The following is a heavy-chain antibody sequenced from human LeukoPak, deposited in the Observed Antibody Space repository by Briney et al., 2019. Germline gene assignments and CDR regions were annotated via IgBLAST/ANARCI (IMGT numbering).Heavy chain of an antibody. D-gene: IGHD3-9*01. Sequence: SETLSLTCAVYGGSFSGYYWSWIRQPPGKGLEWIGEINHSGSTNYNPSFKSRVTISVDTSKNQFSLKLSSVTAADTAVYYCAIGLYDILTGYYPHDYWGQGTLVTVSS. CDR1: GGSFSGYY. CDR3: AIGLYDILTGYYPHDY. V-gene: IGHV4-34*01. J-gene: IGHJ4*02. CDR2: INHSGST.